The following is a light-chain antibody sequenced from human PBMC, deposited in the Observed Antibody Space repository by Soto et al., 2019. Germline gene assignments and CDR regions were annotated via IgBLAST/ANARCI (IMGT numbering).Light chain of an antibody. CDR1: QSINNW. CDR2: GAS. J-gene: IGKJ1*01. V-gene: IGKV1-6*01. Sequence: AIRMTQSPSSFSASTGDRVTITCRASQSINNWLAWYQQKPGKAPKVLIYGASNLQSGVPPRFSGSGSGTDFTLAISSLQPEDSATYYCLQDINYPWTFGQGTKVDIK. CDR3: LQDINYPWT.